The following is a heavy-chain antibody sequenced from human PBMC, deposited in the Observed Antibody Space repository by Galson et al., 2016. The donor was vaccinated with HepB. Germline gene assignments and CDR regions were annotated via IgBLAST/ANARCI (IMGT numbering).Heavy chain of an antibody. CDR1: GASISNASYY. V-gene: IGHV4-39*07. D-gene: IGHD2/OR15-2a*01. J-gene: IGHJ4*02. CDR2: LYYSGRA. Sequence: SETLSLTCDVSGASISNASYYWGWIRQPPGKGLEWFGSLYYSGRALYNPSLNTRVPISIDTSKSQFSLRLNSLTAADTAVYYCARGGLLVFHFGSWGQGALVTVSS. CDR3: ARGGLLVFHFGS.